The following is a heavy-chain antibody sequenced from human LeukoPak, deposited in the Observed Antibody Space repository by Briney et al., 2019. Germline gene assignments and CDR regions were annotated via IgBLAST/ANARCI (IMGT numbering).Heavy chain of an antibody. CDR2: IYHSGST. V-gene: IGHV4-38-2*02. CDR1: GYSISSGYY. D-gene: IGHD1-7*01. Sequence: SETLSLTRTVSGYSISSGYYWGWIRQPPGKGLEWIGSIYHSGSTYYNPSLKSRVTISVDTSKNQFSLKLSSVTAADTTVYYCARDRHNWNYVFNWFDPWGQGTLVTVSS. CDR3: ARDRHNWNYVFNWFDP. J-gene: IGHJ5*02.